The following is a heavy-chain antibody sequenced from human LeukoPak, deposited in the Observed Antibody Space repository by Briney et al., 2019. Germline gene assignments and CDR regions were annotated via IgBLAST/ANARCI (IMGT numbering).Heavy chain of an antibody. J-gene: IGHJ4*02. CDR1: GFTFSSFA. CDR3: AKDLPPYDSWSGYYSVH. Sequence: GGSLRLSCAASGFTFSSFAMSWVRQTPGKGLEWVSTISASGGSTYYADSVKGRFTISRDNPKNTMYLQMNSLRADDTAVYYCAKDLPPYDSWSGYYSVHWGQGTLVTVSS. CDR2: ISASGGST. D-gene: IGHD3-3*01. V-gene: IGHV3-23*01.